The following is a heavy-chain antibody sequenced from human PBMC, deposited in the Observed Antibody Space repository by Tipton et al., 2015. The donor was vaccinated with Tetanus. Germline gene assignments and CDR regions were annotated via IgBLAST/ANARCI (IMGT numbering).Heavy chain of an antibody. D-gene: IGHD5-24*01. CDR1: GDSISSNY. V-gene: IGHV4-4*07. J-gene: IGHJ5*02. CDR3: ARDRGFTTYNYFDP. Sequence: TQSLTCTVSGDSISSNYWSWIRQPAGKGPEWIGRIYINGRNNYNPSLKSRVTMSIDTSKNQFSLNLRSVTAADTAVYYCARDRGFTTYNYFDPWGQGTLVTVSS. CDR2: IYINGRN.